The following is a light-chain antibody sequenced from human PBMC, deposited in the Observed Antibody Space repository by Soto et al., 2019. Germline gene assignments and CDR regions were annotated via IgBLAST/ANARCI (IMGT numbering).Light chain of an antibody. Sequence: QAVVTQEPSLTVSPGGTVTLTCGSSTGVVTSGHYPYWFQQKPGQAPRTLIFDASNKHSWTPGRFSGSLLGGKAALTLSGAQPEDEADYYCLLFHSGPGVFGGGTKVTVL. CDR1: TGVVTSGHY. V-gene: IGLV7-46*01. J-gene: IGLJ3*02. CDR2: DAS. CDR3: LLFHSGPGV.